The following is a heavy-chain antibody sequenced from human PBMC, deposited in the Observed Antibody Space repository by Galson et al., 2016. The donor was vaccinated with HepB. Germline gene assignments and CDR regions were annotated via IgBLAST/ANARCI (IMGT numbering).Heavy chain of an antibody. CDR1: GFIFSDYS. CDR3: SRSVRDWKNDY. J-gene: IGHJ4*02. V-gene: IGHV3-72*01. CDR2: IRDKAHGLVT. Sequence: SLRLSCAASGFIFSDYSMDWVRQAPGKGLEWVGRIRDKAHGLVTEYAASVKGRFTILRDDSQNLLYLRMDNLKTDDTAVYSCSRSVRDWKNDYWGQGTLVTVSS. D-gene: IGHD1-1*01.